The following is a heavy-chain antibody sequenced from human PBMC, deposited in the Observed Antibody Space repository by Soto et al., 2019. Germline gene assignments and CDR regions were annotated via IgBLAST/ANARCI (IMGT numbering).Heavy chain of an antibody. D-gene: IGHD6-19*01. Sequence: GGSLRLSCVASGFSFSSYAMHWVRQAPGKGLEWMAVISSDGNNKYYAESVKGRFTISRDNSKNTLYVQMNSLKSEDTAVYYCARDSTSSGWYGTLEDWGQGTLVTVSS. CDR2: ISSDGNNK. V-gene: IGHV3-30-3*01. CDR3: ARDSTSSGWYGTLED. CDR1: GFSFSSYA. J-gene: IGHJ4*02.